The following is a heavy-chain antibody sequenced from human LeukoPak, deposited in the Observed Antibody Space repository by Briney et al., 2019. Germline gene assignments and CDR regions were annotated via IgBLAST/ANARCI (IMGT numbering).Heavy chain of an antibody. CDR2: ISGSGGST. Sequence: GGSLRLSCAASGFTFSSYSMNWVRQAPGKGLEWVSAISGSGGSTYYADSVKGRFTISRDNSKNTLYLQMNSLRAEDTAVYYCAKRRIAAAIFDYWGQGTLVTVSS. V-gene: IGHV3-23*01. J-gene: IGHJ4*02. D-gene: IGHD6-13*01. CDR1: GFTFSSYS. CDR3: AKRRIAAAIFDY.